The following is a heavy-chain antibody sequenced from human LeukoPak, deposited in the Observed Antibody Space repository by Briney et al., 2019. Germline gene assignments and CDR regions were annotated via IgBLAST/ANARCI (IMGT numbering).Heavy chain of an antibody. CDR2: IYPGDSDT. V-gene: IGHV5-51*01. D-gene: IGHD3-22*01. J-gene: IGHJ4*02. Sequence: GESLKISCKGSGYSFTNYWIDWVRQMPGKGLEWMGIIYPGDSDTRYSPSFQGQVAISADKSISTAYLQWSSLKASDTAMYYCARQVGDYYDSSGYSLDWGQGTLVTVSS. CDR1: GYSFTNYW. CDR3: ARQVGDYYDSSGYSLD.